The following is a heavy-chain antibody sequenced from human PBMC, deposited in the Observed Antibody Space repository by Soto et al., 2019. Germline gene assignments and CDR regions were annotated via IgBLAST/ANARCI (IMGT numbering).Heavy chain of an antibody. V-gene: IGHV1-69*13. J-gene: IGHJ6*02. CDR1: GGTFSSYA. CDR2: IIPIFGTA. CDR3: ASGAVAGTQKWHGMDV. D-gene: IGHD6-19*01. Sequence: SVKVSCKASGGTFSSYAISWVRQAPGQGLEWMGGIIPIFGTANYAQKFQGRVTITADESTSTAYMELSSLRSEDTAVYYCASGAVAGTQKWHGMDVWGQGTTVTVSS.